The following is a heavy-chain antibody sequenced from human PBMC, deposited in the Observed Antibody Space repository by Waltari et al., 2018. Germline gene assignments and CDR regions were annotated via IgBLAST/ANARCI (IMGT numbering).Heavy chain of an antibody. CDR3: ASDRYYYDSSGSGAY. CDR2: IYINGGT. J-gene: IGHJ4*02. CDR1: GGSISSGHYY. Sequence: QVQLQESGPGLVKPSQTLSLTCPVSGGSISSGHYYWSWIRQPAGKGLEWIGRIYINGGTTYNPSLKIRVTISIDTSKNRFSLKLTSVTAADTAMYYCASDRYYYDSSGSGAYWGQGALVTVSS. D-gene: IGHD3-22*01. V-gene: IGHV4-61*02.